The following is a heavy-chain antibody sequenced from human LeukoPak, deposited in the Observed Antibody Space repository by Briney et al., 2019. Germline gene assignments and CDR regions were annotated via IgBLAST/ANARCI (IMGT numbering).Heavy chain of an antibody. J-gene: IGHJ6*03. Sequence: SETLSLTCTVSGGSISRYYWSWIRQPPGKGLEWLGAVYNSGSTNYNPSLESRVTISVDTSKNQLSLKLTSVTAVETAVYYCAREGRYRYGYNEYHLYMDIWGKGTTVTVSS. CDR3: AREGRYRYGYNEYHLYMDI. CDR2: VYNSGST. D-gene: IGHD5-18*01. V-gene: IGHV4-59*12. CDR1: GGSISRYY.